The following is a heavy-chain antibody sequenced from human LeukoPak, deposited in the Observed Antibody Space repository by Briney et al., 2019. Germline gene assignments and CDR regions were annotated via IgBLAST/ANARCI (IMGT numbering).Heavy chain of an antibody. CDR2: INPNSGGT. CDR3: ASIETGSLSNYYGMDV. CDR1: GYTFTGYY. Sequence: ASVKVSCKASGYTFTGYYMHWVRQAPGQGLEWMGWINPNSGGTNYAQKFQGRVTMTRDTSISTAYMELSRLRSDDTAVYYCASIETGSLSNYYGMDVWGQGTTVTVSS. J-gene: IGHJ6*02. D-gene: IGHD3-10*01. V-gene: IGHV1-2*02.